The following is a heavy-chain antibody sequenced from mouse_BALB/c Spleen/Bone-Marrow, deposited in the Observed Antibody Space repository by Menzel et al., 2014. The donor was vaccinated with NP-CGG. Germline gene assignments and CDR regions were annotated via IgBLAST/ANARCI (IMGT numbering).Heavy chain of an antibody. V-gene: IGHV1-69*02. CDR3: TRDNWDY. J-gene: IGHJ2*01. CDR2: IFPSETYT. Sequence: VKLVESGAELVRPGASVKLSCKASGYTSTSYWINWVKQRPGQGPEWIGNIFPSETYTYYNQKFKDKATLTVDKSSSTAYMQLSSPTSEDSAVYYCTRDNWDYWGQGTTLTVSS. CDR1: GYTSTSYW. D-gene: IGHD4-1*01.